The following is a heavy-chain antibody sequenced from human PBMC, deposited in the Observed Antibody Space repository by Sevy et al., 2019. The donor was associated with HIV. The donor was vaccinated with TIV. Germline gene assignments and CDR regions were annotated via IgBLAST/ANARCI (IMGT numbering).Heavy chain of an antibody. V-gene: IGHV4-34*01. CDR2: INHSGST. Sequence: SETLSLTCAVYGGSFSGYYWSWIRQPRGKGLEWIGEINHSGSTNYNPSLKSRVTISVDTSKNQFSLKLSSVTAADTAVYYCASNVGGYWGQGTLVTVSS. CDR3: ASNVGGY. J-gene: IGHJ4*02. CDR1: GGSFSGYY. D-gene: IGHD3-16*01.